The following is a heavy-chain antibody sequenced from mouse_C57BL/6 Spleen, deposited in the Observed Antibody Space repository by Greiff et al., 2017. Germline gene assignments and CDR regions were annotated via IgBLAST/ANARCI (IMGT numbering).Heavy chain of an antibody. D-gene: IGHD1-1*01. Sequence: DVKLVESGGGLVKPGGSLKLSCAASGFTFSDYGMHWVRQAPEKGLEWVAYISSGSSTIYYADTVKGRFTISRDNAKNTLFLQMTSLRSEDTAMYYCARDYYGSSPSMGYWGQGTSVTVSS. J-gene: IGHJ4*01. CDR1: GFTFSDYG. CDR2: ISSGSSTI. V-gene: IGHV5-17*01. CDR3: ARDYYGSSPSMGY.